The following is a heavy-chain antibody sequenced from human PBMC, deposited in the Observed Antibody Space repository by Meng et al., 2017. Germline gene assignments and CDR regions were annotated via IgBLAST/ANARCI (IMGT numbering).Heavy chain of an antibody. CDR2: INWNGGST. Sequence: GESLKISCAASGFTFDDYGMSWVRQAPGKGLEWVSGINWNGGSTGYADSVKGRFTISRDNAKNSLYLQMNSLRAEDTALYYCARGRGYSSSSAGYWGQGTLVTVSS. V-gene: IGHV3-20*04. J-gene: IGHJ4*02. CDR1: GFTFDDYG. D-gene: IGHD6-6*01. CDR3: ARGRGYSSSSAGY.